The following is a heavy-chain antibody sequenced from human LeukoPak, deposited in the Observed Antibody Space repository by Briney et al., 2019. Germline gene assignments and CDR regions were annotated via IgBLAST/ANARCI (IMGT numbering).Heavy chain of an antibody. Sequence: GGSLRLSCAASGFIFSSYGMHWVRQAPGKGLEWVTFIRSDGTNKYYADSVKGRFTISRDNPKNSLYLQMNNLRADDTAVYYCTRDTDGSLDYWGQGILVTVAS. V-gene: IGHV3-30*02. CDR3: TRDTDGSLDY. J-gene: IGHJ4*02. CDR2: IRSDGTNK. CDR1: GFIFSSYG. D-gene: IGHD1-26*01.